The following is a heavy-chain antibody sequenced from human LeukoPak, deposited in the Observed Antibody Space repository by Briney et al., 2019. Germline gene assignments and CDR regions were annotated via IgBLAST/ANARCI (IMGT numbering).Heavy chain of an antibody. J-gene: IGHJ3*02. CDR2: ISGSGHRT. CDR3: AKFRKVMALLDAFDI. D-gene: IGHD2-8*01. Sequence: GGSLRLSCAASGFTFSSYGVSWVRQAPGKGLEWVSGISGSGHRTYYADSVKGRFTISRDNSKNTLYLQMNSLRAEDTAVYYCAKFRKVMALLDAFDIWGQGTMVTVSS. CDR1: GFTFSSYG. V-gene: IGHV3-23*01.